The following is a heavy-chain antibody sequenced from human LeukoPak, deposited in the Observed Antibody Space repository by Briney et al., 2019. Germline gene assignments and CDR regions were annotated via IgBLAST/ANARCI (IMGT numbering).Heavy chain of an antibody. CDR3: AKDQLLGVMPKEDI. CDR1: GFTFSDYY. CDR2: ISGSSSYI. J-gene: IGHJ3*02. D-gene: IGHD3-16*01. Sequence: PGGSLRLSCAASGFTFSDYYMSWIRQAPGKGLEWVSSISGSSSYIYYADSVKGRFTISRDNSKNTLYLQMNSLRAEDTAVYYCAKDQLLGVMPKEDIWGQGTMVTVSS. V-gene: IGHV3-11*06.